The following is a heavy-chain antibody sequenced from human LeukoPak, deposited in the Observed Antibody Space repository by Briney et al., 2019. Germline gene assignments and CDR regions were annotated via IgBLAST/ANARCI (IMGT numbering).Heavy chain of an antibody. D-gene: IGHD3-3*02. Sequence: ASVKVSCKASGYTFTSYDINWVRQATGQGLEWMGWMNPNSGNTGYAQKFQGRVTMTRNTSIITAYMELSSLRSEDTAVYYCARPSIRARAFDIWGQGTMVTVSS. CDR2: MNPNSGNT. V-gene: IGHV1-8*01. CDR1: GYTFTSYD. CDR3: ARPSIRARAFDI. J-gene: IGHJ3*02.